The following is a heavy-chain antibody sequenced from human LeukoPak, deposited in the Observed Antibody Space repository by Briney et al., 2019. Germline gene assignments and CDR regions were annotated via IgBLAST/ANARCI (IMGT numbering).Heavy chain of an antibody. CDR1: GASISTYF. J-gene: IGHJ6*02. CDR2: IHSSGST. D-gene: IGHD3-22*01. Sequence: SETLSLTCTVSGASISTYFWSWIRQPAGKGLEWIGRIHSSGSTNYNPSLKSRLTMSADTSKNQFSLRLRFVTAADTAVYYCARDRVDSSGYYYYYGMDVWGLGTTVTVSS. CDR3: ARDRVDSSGYYYYYGMDV. V-gene: IGHV4-4*07.